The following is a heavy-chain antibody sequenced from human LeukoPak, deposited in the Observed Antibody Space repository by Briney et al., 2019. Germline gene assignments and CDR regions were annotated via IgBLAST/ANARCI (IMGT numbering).Heavy chain of an antibody. J-gene: IGHJ4*02. Sequence: GGSLRLSCAASGFTFRSYAMSWVRQAPGKGLEWVSAISGSGDITYYADSVKGRFTMSRDNARNTLYLQMNGLRAEDTALYYCARTSPTSHFDFWGQGTLVTVSS. CDR1: GFTFRSYA. D-gene: IGHD3-16*01. CDR2: ISGSGDIT. CDR3: ARTSPTSHFDF. V-gene: IGHV3-23*01.